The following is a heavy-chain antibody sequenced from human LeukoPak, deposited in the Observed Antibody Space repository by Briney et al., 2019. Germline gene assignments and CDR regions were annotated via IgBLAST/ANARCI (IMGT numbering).Heavy chain of an antibody. CDR1: GFTFSTFA. J-gene: IGHJ4*02. CDR2: IFPSGGEI. CDR3: ARDPSSGPLEYYYGSDTDY. Sequence: GGSLRLSCAASGFTFSTFAMIWVRQPPGKGLEWVSSIFPSGGEIHYADSVKGRFTISRDNSQNTLYLQMNSLRAEDTAVYYCARDPSSGPLEYYYGSDTDYWGQGSLVTVSS. V-gene: IGHV3-23*01. D-gene: IGHD3-10*01.